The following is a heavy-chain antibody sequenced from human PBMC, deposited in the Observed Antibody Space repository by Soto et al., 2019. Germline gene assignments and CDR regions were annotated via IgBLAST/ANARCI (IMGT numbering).Heavy chain of an antibody. Sequence: QVQLVQSGAEVKKPGSSVKVSCKASGGTFSSYAISWVRQAPGQGLEWMGGIIPIFGTANYAQKFQGRVTITADDTTSTAYMELSSLRSENTAVYYCARGVAAPPYYYYGMDVWGQGTTVTVSS. D-gene: IGHD2-15*01. V-gene: IGHV1-69*12. CDR1: GGTFSSYA. J-gene: IGHJ6*02. CDR2: IIPIFGTA. CDR3: ARGVAAPPYYYYGMDV.